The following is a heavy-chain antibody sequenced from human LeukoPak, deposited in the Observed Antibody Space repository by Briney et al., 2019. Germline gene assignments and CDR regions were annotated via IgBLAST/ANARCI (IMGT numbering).Heavy chain of an antibody. CDR3: AGHNWGYDDAFDI. V-gene: IGHV4-59*08. CDR1: GGSISSYY. J-gene: IGHJ3*02. CDR2: IYYSGST. D-gene: IGHD7-27*01. Sequence: PSETLSLTCTVSGGSISSYYWSWIRQPPGKGLEWIGYIYYSGSTNYNPSLKSRVTISVDTSKNQFSLKLSSVTAADTAVYYCAGHNWGYDDAFDIWGQGTMVTVSS.